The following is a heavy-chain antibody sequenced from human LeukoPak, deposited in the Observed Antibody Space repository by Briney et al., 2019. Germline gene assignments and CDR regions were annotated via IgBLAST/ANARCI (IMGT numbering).Heavy chain of an antibody. CDR3: ARARGSYCGSTSCYFDH. CDR1: GFTFSSYW. Sequence: GGSLRLSCAASGFTFSSYWMHWVRQAPGKGLEWVAFISYDGSNRYYADSVKGRFTISRDNSKNTLFLQMDSLRAEDTALYYCARARGSYCGSTSCYFDHWGQGTLVTVSS. D-gene: IGHD2-2*01. V-gene: IGHV3-30-3*01. J-gene: IGHJ4*02. CDR2: ISYDGSNR.